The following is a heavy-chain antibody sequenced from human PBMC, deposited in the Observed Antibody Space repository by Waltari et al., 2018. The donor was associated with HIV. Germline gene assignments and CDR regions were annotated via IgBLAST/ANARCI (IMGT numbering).Heavy chain of an antibody. CDR1: GFTFCSYS. Sequence: EVQLVESGGGLVQLGGSLRHSCADAGFTFCSYSMTWVRKAPGKGLEWVSYMSTSSSTIYYANSVKGRFTISRDNAKNSLYLQMNSLRDEDTAVYYCARGWSQLLLNFDYWGQGTLVTVSS. J-gene: IGHJ4*02. D-gene: IGHD3-22*01. V-gene: IGHV3-48*02. CDR2: MSTSSSTI. CDR3: ARGWSQLLLNFDY.